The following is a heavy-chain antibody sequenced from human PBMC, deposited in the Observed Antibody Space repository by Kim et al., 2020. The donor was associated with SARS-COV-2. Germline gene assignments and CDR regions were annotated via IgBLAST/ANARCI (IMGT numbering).Heavy chain of an antibody. CDR2: IIPILDTD. D-gene: IGHD3-9*01. V-gene: IGHV1-69*04. CDR3: ATSRVDDLLTGYLTPYYFDG. J-gene: IGHJ4*02. Sequence: SVKVSCKASGATFMTYAISWVRQAPGRGLEWMGRIIPILDTDNYAQEFQDRVTITADKSTNTAYMELNSLRSEDTAVYYCATSRVDDLLTGYLTPYYFDGWGQGTAVTVSS. CDR1: GATFMTYA.